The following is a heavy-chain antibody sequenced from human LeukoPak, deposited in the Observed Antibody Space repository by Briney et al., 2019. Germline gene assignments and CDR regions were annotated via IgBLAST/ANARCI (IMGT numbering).Heavy chain of an antibody. CDR1: GGSISSGGYY. CDR2: IYYSGST. V-gene: IGHV4-31*03. D-gene: IGHD2-15*01. CDR3: ATRDCSGGGCYYY. J-gene: IGHJ4*02. Sequence: SETLSLTCTVSGGSISSGGYYWSWLRQHPGKGLEWLGYIYYSGSTYYNPSLRSRVTISVDTSTNQFSLRLSSVTAADTAVYYCATRDCSGGGCYYYWGQGTLVTVSS.